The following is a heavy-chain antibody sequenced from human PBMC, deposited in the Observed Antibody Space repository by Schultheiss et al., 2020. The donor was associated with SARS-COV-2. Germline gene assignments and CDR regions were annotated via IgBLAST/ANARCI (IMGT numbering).Heavy chain of an antibody. D-gene: IGHD2-15*01. J-gene: IGHJ4*02. CDR1: GDSVSSNSAA. CDR2: TYYRSKWYN. CDR3: ARDVRCSGGSCLSGLDY. V-gene: IGHV6-1*01. Sequence: SQTLSLTCAISGDSVSSNSAAWNWIRQSPSRGLEWLGRTYYRSKWYNDYAVSVKSRITINPDTSENQFSLKLSSVTAADTAVYYCARDVRCSGGSCLSGLDYWGQGTLVTVSS.